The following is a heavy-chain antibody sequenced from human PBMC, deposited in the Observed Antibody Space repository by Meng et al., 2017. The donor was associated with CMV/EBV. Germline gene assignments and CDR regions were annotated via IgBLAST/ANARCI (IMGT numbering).Heavy chain of an antibody. Sequence: GESLKISCAASGFTFSSYSMNWVRQAPGKGLEWVGRIRGKANSYATAYAASVKGRFTISRDDSKNTAYLQMNSLKTEDTAVYYCTNLNYDTWGQGTLVTVSS. CDR3: TNLNYDT. CDR2: IRGKANSYAT. J-gene: IGHJ4*02. D-gene: IGHD3-9*01. V-gene: IGHV3-73*01. CDR1: GFTFSSYS.